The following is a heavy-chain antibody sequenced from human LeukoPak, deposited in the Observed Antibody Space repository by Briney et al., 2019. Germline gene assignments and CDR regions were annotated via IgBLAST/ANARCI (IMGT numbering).Heavy chain of an antibody. Sequence: SETLSLTCAVYGGSFSGYYWSWIRQPPGKGLEWIGEINHSGSTNYNPSLKSRVTISVDTSKNQFSLKLSSVTATDTAVYYCASADNDIAVAGPTPAQHWGQGTLVTVSS. CDR2: INHSGST. J-gene: IGHJ1*01. CDR3: ASADNDIAVAGPTPAQH. V-gene: IGHV4-34*01. CDR1: GGSFSGYY. D-gene: IGHD6-19*01.